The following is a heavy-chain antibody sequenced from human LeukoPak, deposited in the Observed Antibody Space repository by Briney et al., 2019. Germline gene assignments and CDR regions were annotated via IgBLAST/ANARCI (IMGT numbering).Heavy chain of an antibody. V-gene: IGHV3-23*01. CDR2: ISGRGGST. CDR1: RFSFSSYA. J-gene: IGHJ4*02. Sequence: GTSLRLSCAASRFSFSSYAMSWVSQAPGKGMEWVSGISGRGGSTYYAESVKGWFTISRDNSKSTLYLQMNTLRVENTAVYYCAKSGNLDRYCSSTSCYRFDYWGQGSLVTVSS. D-gene: IGHD2-2*01. CDR3: AKSGNLDRYCSSTSCYRFDY.